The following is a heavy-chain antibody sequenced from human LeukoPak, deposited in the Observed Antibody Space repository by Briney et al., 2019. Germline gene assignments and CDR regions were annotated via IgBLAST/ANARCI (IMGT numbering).Heavy chain of an antibody. J-gene: IGHJ6*03. CDR3: ARDRYIVATISLYYYYYYMDV. CDR1: GYTFSSYG. D-gene: IGHD5-12*01. CDR2: ISAYNGDT. Sequence: GASVKVSCKASGYTFSSYGVSWVRQAPGQGLEWMGWISAYNGDTNYAHKFQGRVTMTTDTSTSTAYMELRSLRSDDTAVYYCARDRYIVATISLYYYYYYMDVWGKGTTVTISS. V-gene: IGHV1-18*01.